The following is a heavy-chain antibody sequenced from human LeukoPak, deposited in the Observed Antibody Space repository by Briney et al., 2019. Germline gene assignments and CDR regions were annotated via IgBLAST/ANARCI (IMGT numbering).Heavy chain of an antibody. Sequence: SETLSLTCTVSGGSMSSGGYSWSWIRQPPGKGLEWIGYIYHSGSTYYNPSLKSRVTISVDRSKNQFSLKLSSVTAADTAVYYCASCSGGSCYWFDPWGQGTLVTVSS. CDR2: IYHSGST. J-gene: IGHJ5*02. V-gene: IGHV4-30-2*01. D-gene: IGHD2-15*01. CDR3: ASCSGGSCYWFDP. CDR1: GGSMSSGGYS.